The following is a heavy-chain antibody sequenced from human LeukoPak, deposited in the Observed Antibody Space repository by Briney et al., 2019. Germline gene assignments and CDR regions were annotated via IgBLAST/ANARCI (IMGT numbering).Heavy chain of an antibody. V-gene: IGHV1-69*13. D-gene: IGHD3-3*01. CDR3: ARERGHTIFGVVSYGMDV. CDR1: GYTFTSYG. Sequence: SVKVSCKASGYTFTSYGISWVRQAPGQGLEWMGGIIPIFGTANYAQKFQGRVTITADESTSTAYMELSSLRSEDTAVYYCARERGHTIFGVVSYGMDVWGQGTTVTVSS. J-gene: IGHJ6*02. CDR2: IIPIFGTA.